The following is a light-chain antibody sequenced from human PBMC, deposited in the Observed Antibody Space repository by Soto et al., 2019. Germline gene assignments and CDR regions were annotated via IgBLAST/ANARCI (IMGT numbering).Light chain of an antibody. CDR1: QSLASTY. J-gene: IGKJ2*01. CDR3: QQYGSSPLT. Sequence: EIVLTQSPGTLSLSPGERATLSCRASQSLASTYLAWYQHKPGQAPRLLIFGASSRATGIPDRFSGSGSGPDFTLTISRLEPEDFAVYYCQQYGSSPLTFGQGTRLEI. CDR2: GAS. V-gene: IGKV3-20*01.